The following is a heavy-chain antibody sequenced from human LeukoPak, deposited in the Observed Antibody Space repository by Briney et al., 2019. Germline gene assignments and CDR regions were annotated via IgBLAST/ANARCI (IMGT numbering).Heavy chain of an antibody. CDR1: GGSIRSYF. J-gene: IGHJ4*02. CDR2: FYYGGSN. Sequence: SETLSLTCSVYGGSIRSYFWNWIRQSPGRGLEWIGYFYYGGSNKYNPSLKSRVTVSADTSRNQFSLKLSSVTAADTALYFCARHMGNGDDSVGYPFDVWGQGMQVTVSS. V-gene: IGHV4-59*08. D-gene: IGHD3-22*01. CDR3: ARHMGNGDDSVGYPFDV.